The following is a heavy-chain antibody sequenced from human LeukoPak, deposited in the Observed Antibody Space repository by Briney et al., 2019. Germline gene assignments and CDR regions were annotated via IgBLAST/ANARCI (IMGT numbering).Heavy chain of an antibody. Sequence: SETLSLTCTVSGGPISSSSYYWGWIRQPPGKGLEWIGSIYYSGSTYYNPSLKSRVTISVDTSKNQFSLKLSSVTAADTAVYYCARRIAAAGTFYWGQGTLVTVSS. CDR1: GGPISSSSYY. D-gene: IGHD6-13*01. CDR2: IYYSGST. V-gene: IGHV4-39*01. J-gene: IGHJ4*02. CDR3: ARRIAAAGTFY.